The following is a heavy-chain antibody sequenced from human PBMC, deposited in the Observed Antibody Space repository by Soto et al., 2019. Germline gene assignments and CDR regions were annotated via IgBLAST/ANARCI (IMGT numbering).Heavy chain of an antibody. J-gene: IGHJ4*02. V-gene: IGHV3-48*03. D-gene: IGHD3-3*01. Sequence: EVQLVESGGGLVQPGGSLRLSCAASGFTFSSYEMNWVRQAPGKGLEWVSYISSSGSTIYYADSVKGRFTISRDNAKNSLYLQMNSLRAEDTAVYYCARGADFWSGYTDYWGQGTLVTVSS. CDR1: GFTFSSYE. CDR3: ARGADFWSGYTDY. CDR2: ISSSGSTI.